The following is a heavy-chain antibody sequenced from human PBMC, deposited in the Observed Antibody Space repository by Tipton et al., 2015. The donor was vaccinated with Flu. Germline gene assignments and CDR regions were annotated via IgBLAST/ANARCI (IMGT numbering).Heavy chain of an antibody. CDR3: ARDSRSYGSGSYSH. V-gene: IGHV4-4*07. D-gene: IGHD3-10*01. CDR2: TYYTGSA. Sequence: TLSLTCTVSGGYFSNKYYNWIRQSAGKGLEWIGRTYYTGSATYSPSLKSRVTMSVDPSKSQISLRLHSVTAADTAVYFCARDSRSYGSGSYSHWGQGTLVSVSS. CDR1: GGYFSNKY. J-gene: IGHJ4*02.